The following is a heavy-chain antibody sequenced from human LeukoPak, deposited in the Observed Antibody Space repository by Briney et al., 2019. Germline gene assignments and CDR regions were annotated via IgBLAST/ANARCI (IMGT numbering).Heavy chain of an antibody. CDR2: LYTSGST. CDR1: GGSISSYY. CDR3: ARVLSGSNFDY. D-gene: IGHD3-22*01. J-gene: IGHJ4*02. V-gene: IGHV4-4*07. Sequence: SETLSLTCTVSGGSISSYYWSWIRQPAGKGLEWIGRLYTSGSTNYNPSLKSRVTISVDKPKNQFSLKLSSVTAADTAVYYCARVLSGSNFDYWGQGTLVTVSS.